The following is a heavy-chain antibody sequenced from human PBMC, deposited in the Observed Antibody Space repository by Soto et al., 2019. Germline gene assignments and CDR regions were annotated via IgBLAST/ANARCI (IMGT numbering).Heavy chain of an antibody. CDR2: ISGSGGST. Sequence: GESLKISCAASGFTFSSYAMSWVRQAPGKGLEWVSAISGSGGSTYYADSGKGRFTISRDNSKNTLYLQMNSLGAEDTAVSYCGREPSGVVNYFDCWGQGTLVTVSS. D-gene: IGHD2-21*01. CDR3: GREPSGVVNYFDC. V-gene: IGHV3-23*01. J-gene: IGHJ4*02. CDR1: GFTFSSYA.